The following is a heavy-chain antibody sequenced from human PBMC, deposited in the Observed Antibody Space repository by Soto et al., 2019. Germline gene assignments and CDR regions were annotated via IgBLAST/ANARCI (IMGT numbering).Heavy chain of an antibody. D-gene: IGHD3-22*01. CDR2: IDPTDSYT. Sequence: GESLKISCQGSGYSFTTYWISWVRQMPGKGLECMGRIDPTDSYTDYSPSFEGHVTMSVDRSINTAYLEWSSLKASDTAMYYCARDRSSSDYWGQGTLVTVSS. V-gene: IGHV5-10-1*01. J-gene: IGHJ4*02. CDR3: ARDRSSSDY. CDR1: GYSFTTYW.